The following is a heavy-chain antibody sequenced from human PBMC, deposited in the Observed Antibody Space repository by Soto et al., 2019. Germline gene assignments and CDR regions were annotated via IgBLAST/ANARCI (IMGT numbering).Heavy chain of an antibody. CDR2: ISISASTM. Sequence: GGSLRLSCAASGFTFGSYWISWVRQAPGKGLEWVATISISASTMNYADSVKGRFTISRDNAKNSLYLQMNSLRAEDTAVYYCARASGYGSGASVNHSLDYGGHGTPVTV. CDR3: ARASGYGSGASVNHSLDY. J-gene: IGHJ4*01. D-gene: IGHD3-10*01. CDR1: GFTFGSYW. V-gene: IGHV3-48*03.